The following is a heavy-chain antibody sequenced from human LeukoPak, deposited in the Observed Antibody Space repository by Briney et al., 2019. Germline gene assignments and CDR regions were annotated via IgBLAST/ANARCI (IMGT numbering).Heavy chain of an antibody. Sequence: ASVKVSCKASGYTFTTHFIHWGRQAPGQGLQWMGMINPSGGSAIYAQRFQGRVTMTSDTSTSTVYMELRSLRSEDTALYFCARERGELHRELDSWGQGTLVTVSS. CDR3: ARERGELHRELDS. CDR1: GYTFTTHF. J-gene: IGHJ4*02. CDR2: INPSGGSA. D-gene: IGHD1-26*01. V-gene: IGHV1-46*01.